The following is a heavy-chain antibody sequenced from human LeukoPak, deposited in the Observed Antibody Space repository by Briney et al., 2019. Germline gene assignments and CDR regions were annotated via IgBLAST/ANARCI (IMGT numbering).Heavy chain of an antibody. V-gene: IGHV3-21*04. CDR2: ISSSGSFI. CDR3: ARDRLGPSFSVSHFDL. Sequence: GGSLRLSCVTSGFSFNRYSMNWVRQAPGKGLEWVSFISSSGSFIYYEDSVKGRFTISRDNAKNSLYLRMDSLRAEDTALYYCARDRLGPSFSVSHFDLWGQGTLVTVSS. J-gene: IGHJ4*02. D-gene: IGHD3-3*02. CDR1: GFSFNRYS.